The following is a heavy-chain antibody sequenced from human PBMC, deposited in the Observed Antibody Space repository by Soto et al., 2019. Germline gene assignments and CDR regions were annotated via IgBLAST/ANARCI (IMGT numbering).Heavy chain of an antibody. CDR1: GYTFTNYG. Sequence: QVQLVQSGAEVKKPGASGKVSCKASGYTFTNYGISWVRQAPGQGLEWMGGISVYNGHTNYARKFQGKVTMTTDTSTITVYMELRSLRSDDTAIYYGAIGDYGGNSDFLSNLGQGSLVTVSS. D-gene: IGHD4-17*01. CDR3: AIGDYGGNSDFLSN. CDR2: ISVYNGHT. J-gene: IGHJ4*02. V-gene: IGHV1-18*04.